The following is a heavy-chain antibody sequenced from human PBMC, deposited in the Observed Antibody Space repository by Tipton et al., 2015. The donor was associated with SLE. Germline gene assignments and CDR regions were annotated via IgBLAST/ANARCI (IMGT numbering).Heavy chain of an antibody. V-gene: IGHV4-59*01. J-gene: IGHJ5*02. D-gene: IGHD2-2*01. Sequence: TLSLTCTVSGGSISGYYWTWLRQPPGKGLEWIGYVYYSGTTNYNPSLKSRVTMSVDTSKNQFSLSLSSVTAADTAVYYCARVDSTDWWSDPWGQGTLVTVSS. CDR2: VYYSGTT. CDR3: ARVDSTDWWSDP. CDR1: GGSISGYY.